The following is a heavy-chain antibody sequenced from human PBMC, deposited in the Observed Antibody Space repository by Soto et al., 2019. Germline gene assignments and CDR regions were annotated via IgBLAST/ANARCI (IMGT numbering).Heavy chain of an antibody. V-gene: IGHV4-31*03. Sequence: QVQLQESGPGLVKPSQTLSLTCTVSGGSISSGFYYWSWIRQHPGKGLEWIGYIYYSGSTYYNPSLKSRGTISVDTSKKQFSLKLSSVTAADTAVYYCARGLEAGAFDIWGQGTMVTVSS. D-gene: IGHD3-10*01. J-gene: IGHJ3*02. CDR1: GGSISSGFYY. CDR2: IYYSGST. CDR3: ARGLEAGAFDI.